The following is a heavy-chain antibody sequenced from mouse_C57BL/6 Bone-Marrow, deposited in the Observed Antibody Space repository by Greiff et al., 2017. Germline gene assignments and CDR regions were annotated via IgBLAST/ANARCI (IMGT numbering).Heavy chain of an antibody. V-gene: IGHV1-80*01. CDR2: IYPGDGDT. J-gene: IGHJ2*01. Sequence: QVQLQQSGAELVKPGASVKISCKASGYAFSSYWMNWVKQRPGKGLEWIGQIYPGDGDTNYNGKLKGKATLTADKSSSRAYMQLSSLTSEDSAVYFCARSPITTVEGYYFDYWGQGTTLTVSS. CDR3: ARSPITTVEGYYFDY. CDR1: GYAFSSYW. D-gene: IGHD1-1*01.